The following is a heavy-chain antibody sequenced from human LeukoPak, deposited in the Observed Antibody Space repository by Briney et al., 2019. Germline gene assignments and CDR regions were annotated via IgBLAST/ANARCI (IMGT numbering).Heavy chain of an antibody. J-gene: IGHJ6*03. V-gene: IGHV1-24*01. D-gene: IGHD3-9*01. CDR1: GYTLTELS. Sequence: ASVKVSCKVSGYTLTELSMHWVRQAPGKGLEWMGGFDPEDGETIHAQKFQGRVTMTEDTSTDTAYMELSSLRSEDTAVYYCAAIDNYYYXMDVWGXXXTVTVSS. CDR2: FDPEDGET. CDR3: AAIDNYYYXMDV.